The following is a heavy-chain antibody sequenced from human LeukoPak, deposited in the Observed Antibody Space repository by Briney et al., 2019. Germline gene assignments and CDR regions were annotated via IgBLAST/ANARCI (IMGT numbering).Heavy chain of an antibody. CDR1: GFTFSSYG. V-gene: IGHV3-30*02. CDR3: AKDLTVEMATITAMDY. J-gene: IGHJ4*02. D-gene: IGHD5-24*01. CDR2: KWYDGSNK. Sequence: PGGSLRLSCAASGFTFSSYGMHWVRQAPGKGLEWVAVKWYDGSNKYYADSVKGRFTISRDNSKNTLYLQMNSLRAEDTAVYYCAKDLTVEMATITAMDYWGQGTLVTVSS.